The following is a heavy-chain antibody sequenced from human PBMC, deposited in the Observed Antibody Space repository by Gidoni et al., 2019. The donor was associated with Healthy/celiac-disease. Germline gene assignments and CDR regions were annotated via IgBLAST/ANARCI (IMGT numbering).Heavy chain of an antibody. Sequence: QVQLQESGPGLVKPSATLSLTCPVSGGSISSYYWSWIRQPPGKGLEWIGYIYYSGSTNYNPSLKSRVTISVDTSKNQFSLKLSSVTAADTAVYYCARHPPGDLAFDIWGQGTMVTVSS. J-gene: IGHJ3*02. CDR2: IYYSGST. CDR1: GGSISSYY. CDR3: ARHPPGDLAFDI. D-gene: IGHD4-17*01. V-gene: IGHV4-59*08.